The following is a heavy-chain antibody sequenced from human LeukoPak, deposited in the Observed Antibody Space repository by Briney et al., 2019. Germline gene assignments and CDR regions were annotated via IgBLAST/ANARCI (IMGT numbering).Heavy chain of an antibody. CDR2: IWYDGSNK. V-gene: IGHV3-33*01. Sequence: PGGSLRLSCAASGFTFSSYGMHWVRQAPGKGLEWVAVIWYDGSNKYHADPVKGRFTISRDNSKNTLYLQMNSLRAEDTAVYYCAREAYDILTGWIGGFDYWGQGTLVTVSS. J-gene: IGHJ4*02. CDR3: AREAYDILTGWIGGFDY. D-gene: IGHD3-9*01. CDR1: GFTFSSYG.